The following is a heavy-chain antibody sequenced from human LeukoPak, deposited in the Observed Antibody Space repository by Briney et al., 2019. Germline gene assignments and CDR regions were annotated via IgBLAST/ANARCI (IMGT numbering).Heavy chain of an antibody. J-gene: IGHJ4*02. V-gene: IGHV3-23*01. CDR1: GFSFGTHA. Sequence: GGSLSLSCAASGFSFGTHAMSWVRQAPGKGLEWVSAISGSGGRTYYADSVKGRFTISRENSKNTLYLQMNSRRAEDTAVYYCATVKWNSGSQRFDYWGQGTPVTVSS. CDR3: ATVKWNSGSQRFDY. D-gene: IGHD1-26*01. CDR2: ISGSGGRT.